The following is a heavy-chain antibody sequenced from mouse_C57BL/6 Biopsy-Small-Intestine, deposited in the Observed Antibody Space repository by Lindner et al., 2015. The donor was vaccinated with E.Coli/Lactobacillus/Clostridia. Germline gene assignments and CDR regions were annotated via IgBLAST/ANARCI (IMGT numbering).Heavy chain of an antibody. CDR1: GYSFTGQF. Sequence: SVKVSCKASGYSFTGQFIHWVRQAPGQGLEWMGWINPQSGGTNYAPKFQGRVTVTRDTSTTTAYVVLTSLRSDDTAVYYCATAGHGQWLVDWGQGTLVTVSS. V-gene: IGHV1-72*04. D-gene: IGHD1-2*01. CDR3: ATAGHGQWLVD. CDR2: INPQSGGT. J-gene: IGHJ4*01.